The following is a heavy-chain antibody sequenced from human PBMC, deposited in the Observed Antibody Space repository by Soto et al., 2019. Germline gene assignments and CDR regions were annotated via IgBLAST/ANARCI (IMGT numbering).Heavy chain of an antibody. J-gene: IGHJ6*02. CDR1: GYRFTSYW. CDR3: ARIDTAMAYYGMDV. Sequence: XESLKVNWRGSGYRFTSYWISLVLQMPGKGLEWMGRIDPSDSYTNYSPSFQGHVTISADKSISTAYLQWSSLKASDTAMYYCARIDTAMAYYGMDVWGQGTTVTVSS. V-gene: IGHV5-10-1*01. CDR2: IDPSDSYT. D-gene: IGHD5-18*01.